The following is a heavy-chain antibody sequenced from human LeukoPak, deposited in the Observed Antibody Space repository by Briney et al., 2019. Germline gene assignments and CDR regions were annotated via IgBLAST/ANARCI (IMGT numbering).Heavy chain of an antibody. CDR2: IYHSGST. D-gene: IGHD4-23*01. J-gene: IGHJ6*03. CDR1: GGSISSGGYY. CDR3: ANMYGRDSGYYYYYYMDV. Sequence: PSQTLSLTCTVSGGSISSGGYYWSWIRQPPGKGLEWIGYIYHSGSTYYNPSLKSRVTISVDRSKNQFSLKLSSVTAADTAVYYCANMYGRDSGYYYYYYMDVWGKGTTVTVSS. V-gene: IGHV4-30-2*01.